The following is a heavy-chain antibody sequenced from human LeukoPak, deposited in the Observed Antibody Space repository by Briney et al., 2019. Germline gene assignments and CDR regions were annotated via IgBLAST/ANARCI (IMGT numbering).Heavy chain of an antibody. Sequence: PGGSLRLSCAASGFTFSSYSMNWVRQAPGKGLEWVSYISSSSRTIYYADSVKGRFTISRDNAKNSLYLQMNSLRDEDTAVYYCARNYYGSGTPYYYYYGMDVWGQGTTVTDSS. CDR3: ARNYYGSGTPYYYYYGMDV. J-gene: IGHJ6*02. CDR1: GFTFSSYS. V-gene: IGHV3-48*02. D-gene: IGHD3-10*01. CDR2: ISSSSRTI.